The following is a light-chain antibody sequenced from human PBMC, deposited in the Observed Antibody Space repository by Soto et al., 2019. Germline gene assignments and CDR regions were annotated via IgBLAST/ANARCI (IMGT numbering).Light chain of an antibody. CDR1: SGHSSFA. Sequence: QPVLTQSPSASASLGASVKLTCTLSSGHSSFAIAWHRQQPEKGPRYLMKLNSDGSHRKGDGIPDRFSGSSSGAERYLTISSLQSEDEADYYCQTWGTGMVFGGGTKVTVL. J-gene: IGLJ2*01. CDR3: QTWGTGMV. CDR2: LNSDGSH. V-gene: IGLV4-69*01.